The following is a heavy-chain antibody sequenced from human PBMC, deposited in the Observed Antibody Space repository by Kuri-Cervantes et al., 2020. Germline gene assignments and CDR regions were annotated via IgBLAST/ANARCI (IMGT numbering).Heavy chain of an antibody. CDR2: IYYSGST. CDR3: ARARRSSGWYQNGNWFDP. CDR1: GGSISSSSYY. V-gene: IGHV4-39*07. D-gene: IGHD6-19*01. Sequence: GSLRLSCTVSGGSISSSSYYWGWIRQPPGTGLEWIGRIYYSGSTYYNPSLKSRVTMSVDTSKNQFSLKLSSVTAADTAVYYCARARRSSGWYQNGNWFDPWGQGTLVTVSS. J-gene: IGHJ5*02.